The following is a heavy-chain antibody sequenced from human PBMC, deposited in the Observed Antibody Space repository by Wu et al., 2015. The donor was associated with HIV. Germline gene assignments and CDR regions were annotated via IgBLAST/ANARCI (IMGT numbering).Heavy chain of an antibody. CDR3: ARPAYYDILTGYYNFDY. CDR2: IIPIFGTP. D-gene: IGHD3-9*01. J-gene: IGHJ4*02. CDR1: GGTFSTYA. Sequence: QVQLVQSGAEVKKPGSSVKVSCKASGGTFSTYAISWVRQAPGQGPEWMGSIIPIFGTPNYAQKFQGRVAITADESTSTVYMELSSLRSEDTAIYYCARPAYYDILTGYYNFDYWGQGTQVTVSS. V-gene: IGHV1-69*13.